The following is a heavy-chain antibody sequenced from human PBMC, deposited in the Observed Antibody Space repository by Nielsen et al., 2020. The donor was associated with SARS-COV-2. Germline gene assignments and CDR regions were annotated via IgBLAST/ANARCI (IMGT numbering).Heavy chain of an antibody. Sequence: GGSLRLSCAASGFTFSDYYMSWIRQAPGKGLEWVSYISSSGSTIYYADSVKGRFPISRDNAKNSLYLQMNSLRAEDTAVYYCARVQQWLSTSPPDYWGQGTLVTVSS. CDR1: GFTFSDYY. CDR3: ARVQQWLSTSPPDY. D-gene: IGHD6-19*01. CDR2: ISSSGSTI. J-gene: IGHJ4*02. V-gene: IGHV3-11*01.